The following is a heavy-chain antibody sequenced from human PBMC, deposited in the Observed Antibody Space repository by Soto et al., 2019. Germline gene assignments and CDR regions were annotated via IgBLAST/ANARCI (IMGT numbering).Heavy chain of an antibody. CDR1: GVTFDSFT. CDR3: AREDDTTGHYSWFDP. V-gene: IGHV1-69*13. CDR2: FVPMFGSA. D-gene: IGHD3-9*01. J-gene: IGHJ5*02. Sequence: SVKVSCKPSGVTFDSFTFSWVRQAPGQGLEWMGGFVPMFGSASVAQRFQGRVRITADASTGTGYMELSDLRSDDSAIYYCAREDDTTGHYSWFDPWGPGALVTVSS.